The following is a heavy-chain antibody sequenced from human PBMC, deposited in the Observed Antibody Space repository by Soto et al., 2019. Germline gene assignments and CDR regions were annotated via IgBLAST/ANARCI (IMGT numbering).Heavy chain of an antibody. CDR1: GGSISSSSYY. D-gene: IGHD1-26*01. V-gene: IGHV4-39*01. CDR2: IYYSGST. J-gene: IGHJ4*02. Sequence: PSETLSLTCTVSGGSISSSSYYWGWIRQPPGKGLEWIGSIYYSGSTYYNPSLKSRVTISVDTSKNQFSLKLSSVTAADTAVYYCARRSVRATPLIDCWGQGTLVTVSS. CDR3: ARRSVRATPLIDC.